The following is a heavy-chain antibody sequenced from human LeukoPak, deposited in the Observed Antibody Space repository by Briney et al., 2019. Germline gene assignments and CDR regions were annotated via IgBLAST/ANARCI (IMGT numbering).Heavy chain of an antibody. D-gene: IGHD2-21*02. CDR2: INPNSGDT. CDR1: GYTFTGYY. CDR3: ARDYCGGDCFPDY. J-gene: IGHJ4*02. Sequence: AASVKVSCKASGYTFTGYYVHWVRQAPGQGLEWMGRINPNSGDTNYAQKFQGRVTMTRDTSISTAYMELSRLRSDDMAVYYCARDYCGGDCFPDYWGQGTLVTVSS. V-gene: IGHV1-2*06.